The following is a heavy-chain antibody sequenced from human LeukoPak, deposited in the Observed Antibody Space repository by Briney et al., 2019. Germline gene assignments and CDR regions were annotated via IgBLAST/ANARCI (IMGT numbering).Heavy chain of an antibody. D-gene: IGHD3-22*01. CDR3: TRDLTGHYSIDY. CDR2: ISSSSSYI. Sequence: GGSLRLSCAASGFTFSSYSMNWVRQAPGKGLEWVSSISSSSSYIYYADSVKGRFTISRDNPKNTLYLQVNSLRPDDTAVYYCTRDLTGHYSIDYWGQGTLVTVSS. V-gene: IGHV3-21*01. J-gene: IGHJ4*02. CDR1: GFTFSSYS.